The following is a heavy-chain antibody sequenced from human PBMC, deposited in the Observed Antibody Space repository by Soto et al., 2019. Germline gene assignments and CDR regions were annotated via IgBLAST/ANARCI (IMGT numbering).Heavy chain of an antibody. D-gene: IGHD3-10*01. J-gene: IGHJ6*02. CDR2: VSAGGDMT. V-gene: IGHV3-23*01. CDR3: ARGDRGGSGSPASYYYSGLDV. CDR1: GFTFSSYA. Sequence: DVQLLESGGHLVQPGGSLRLSCAASGFTFSSYAMSWVRQAPGKGLEWVSSVSAGGDMTYYSDSVKGRFTISRDNSNNSLFLQMNSLSIEDTAIYYCARGDRGGSGSPASYYYSGLDVWGQGTMVTVS.